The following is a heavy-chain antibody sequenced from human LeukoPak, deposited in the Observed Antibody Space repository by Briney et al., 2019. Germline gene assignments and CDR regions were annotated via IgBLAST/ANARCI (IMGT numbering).Heavy chain of an antibody. CDR3: ARRVVVVSAAVRNDAFDI. CDR1: GGSISSGGYY. Sequence: SETLSLTCTVSGGSISSGGYYWSWIRQHPGKGLEWIGYIYYSGSTYYNPSLKSRVTISVDTSNNQLSLKLNSVTAADTAVYYCARRVVVVSAAVRNDAFDIWGQGTMVTVSS. D-gene: IGHD2-2*01. V-gene: IGHV4-61*08. CDR2: IYYSGST. J-gene: IGHJ3*02.